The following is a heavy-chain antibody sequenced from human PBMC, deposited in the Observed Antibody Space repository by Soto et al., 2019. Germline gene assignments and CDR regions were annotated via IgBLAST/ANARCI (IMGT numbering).Heavy chain of an antibody. Sequence: QLRLQESGSGVVRTSETLSLTCTVSGGSITPGGFSWSWIRQSPGEGLECMGYIGHLENTYFHPTFKGRPTISIGTSKNQLSPNLSSVTAADRAVYCWARGGGNAPFASWGQGVLVSV. CDR1: GGSITPGGFS. CDR3: ARGGGNAPFAS. V-gene: IGHV4-30-2*06. J-gene: IGHJ4*02. D-gene: IGHD5-12*01. CDR2: IGHLENT.